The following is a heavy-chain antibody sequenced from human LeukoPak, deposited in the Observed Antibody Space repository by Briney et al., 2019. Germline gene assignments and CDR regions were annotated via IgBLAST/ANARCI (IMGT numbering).Heavy chain of an antibody. CDR3: VKGPGPTVNYYSDF. CDR1: GFTFSTYA. J-gene: IGHJ4*02. CDR2: ISTNGGTT. V-gene: IGHV3-64D*06. D-gene: IGHD4-17*01. Sequence: PGGSLRLSCSASGFTFSTYAMHWVRQAPGKGLEYVSSISTNGGTTYSAESSRGRFAISRDNSKNTLYLQMSSLRADDTAVYYCVKGPGPTVNYYSDFWGQGTLVTVSS.